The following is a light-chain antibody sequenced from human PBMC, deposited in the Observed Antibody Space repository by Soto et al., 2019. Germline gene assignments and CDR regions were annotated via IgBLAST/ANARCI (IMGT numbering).Light chain of an antibody. Sequence: DIVLTQSPDSLAVSLGERATIHCKSSQTIFYTSSNKNYLAWYQQRPGQPPKLLIYWASDRESGVPNRFSGSGSGTDFTLTISGLQAEDVATYYCQQYYSTPCTFGPGTRLDIK. J-gene: IGKJ3*01. CDR3: QQYYSTPCT. CDR2: WAS. V-gene: IGKV4-1*01. CDR1: QTIFYTSSNKNY.